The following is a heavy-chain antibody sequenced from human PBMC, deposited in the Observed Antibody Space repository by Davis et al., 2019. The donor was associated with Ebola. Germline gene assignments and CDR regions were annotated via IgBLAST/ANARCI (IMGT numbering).Heavy chain of an antibody. J-gene: IGHJ5*02. CDR3: ARHSSQWLFNWFDP. V-gene: IGHV1-18*04. D-gene: IGHD6-19*01. CDR2: ISAYNGNT. Sequence: ASVKVSCKASGYTFTSYGISWVRQAPGQGLEWMGWISAYNGNTNYAQKLQGRVTMTTDTSTSTAYMELRSLRSDDTAVYYCARHSSQWLFNWFDPWGQGTLVTVSS. CDR1: GYTFTSYG.